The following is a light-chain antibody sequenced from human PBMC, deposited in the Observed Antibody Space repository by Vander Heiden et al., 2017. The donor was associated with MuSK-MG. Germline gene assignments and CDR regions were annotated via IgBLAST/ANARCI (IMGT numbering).Light chain of an antibody. J-gene: IGLJ2*01. V-gene: IGLV2-8*01. Sequence: QSALTQPPSAPGSPGRSVTIAVTGSSSDVGGYKYVSWHQQHAGNAPILMIYGVNKRPSGAPDRFSGSKSGNTASLTVSGLQAEDEADYYCTSYAGNNNLLFGGGTKLTVL. CDR1: SSDVGGYKY. CDR3: TSYAGNNNLL. CDR2: GVN.